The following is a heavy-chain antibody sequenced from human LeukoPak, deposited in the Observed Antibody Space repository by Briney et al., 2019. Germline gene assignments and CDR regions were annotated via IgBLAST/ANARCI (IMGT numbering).Heavy chain of an antibody. CDR3: ARPLWAAAGTYPLIW. J-gene: IGHJ4*02. CDR1: GGSFSGYY. Sequence: SETLSLTCAVYGGSFSGYYWSWIRQPPGKGLEWIGEINHSGSTNYNPSLKSRVTISVDTSKNQFSLKLSSVTAADTAVYYCARPLWAAAGTYPLIWWGQGTLVTVSS. CDR2: INHSGST. V-gene: IGHV4-34*01. D-gene: IGHD6-13*01.